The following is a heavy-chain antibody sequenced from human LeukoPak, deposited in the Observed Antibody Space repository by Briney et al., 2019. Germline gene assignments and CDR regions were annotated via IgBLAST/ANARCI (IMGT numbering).Heavy chain of an antibody. D-gene: IGHD4-17*01. Sequence: PGRSLRLSCAASGFTFRTYAMHWVRQAPGKGLEWVAVISYDGSNKYYADSVKGRFTISRDNSKNTLYLQMNSLRGEDTAVYYCAREIYGGYEGAGYWGQGTLVTVSS. V-gene: IGHV3-30-3*01. CDR3: AREIYGGYEGAGY. CDR1: GFTFRTYA. CDR2: ISYDGSNK. J-gene: IGHJ4*02.